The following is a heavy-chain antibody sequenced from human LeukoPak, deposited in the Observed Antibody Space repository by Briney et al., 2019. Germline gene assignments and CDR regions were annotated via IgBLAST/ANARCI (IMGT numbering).Heavy chain of an antibody. D-gene: IGHD3-10*01. CDR3: ASDDMVRGVINFYYGVDV. CDR2: LYHSGST. V-gene: IGHV4-38-2*01. Sequence: PSETLSLTCAVSGYSISSGYYWGWIRQPPGQGLEWIGSLYHSGSTYYNPSLKSRVTISVDTSKNQFSLKLRSVTAADTAVYYCASDDMVRGVINFYYGVDVWGKGTTVTVSS. CDR1: GYSISSGYY. J-gene: IGHJ6*04.